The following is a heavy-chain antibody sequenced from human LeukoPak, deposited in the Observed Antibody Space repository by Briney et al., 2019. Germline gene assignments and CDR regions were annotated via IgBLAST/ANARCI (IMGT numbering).Heavy chain of an antibody. CDR3: ARAHPPYRGYLGGAFDI. CDR2: INSDGSST. V-gene: IGHV3-74*01. Sequence: GGSLRLSCAASGFTFSSYWMHWVRQAPGKGLVWVSRINSDGSSTSYADSVKGRFTISRDNAKNTLYLQMNSLRAEDTAVYYCARAHPPYRGYLGGAFDIWGQGTMVTVSS. CDR1: GFTFSSYW. J-gene: IGHJ3*02. D-gene: IGHD5-12*01.